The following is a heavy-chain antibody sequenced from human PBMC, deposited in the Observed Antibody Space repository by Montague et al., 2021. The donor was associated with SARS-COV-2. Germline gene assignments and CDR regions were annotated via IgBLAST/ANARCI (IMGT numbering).Heavy chain of an antibody. J-gene: IGHJ4*02. Sequence: SLRLSCAASGFTFSTYAMTWVRQAPGKGLEWVSSISASGVRTHYPDSVKGRFTISRDNSKNTLYLQMSSLRAEDTAVYLCLNYHGSGSYGDFWGQGTLVTVSP. D-gene: IGHD3-10*01. CDR2: ISASGVRT. CDR3: LNYHGSGSYGDF. V-gene: IGHV3-23*01. CDR1: GFTFSTYA.